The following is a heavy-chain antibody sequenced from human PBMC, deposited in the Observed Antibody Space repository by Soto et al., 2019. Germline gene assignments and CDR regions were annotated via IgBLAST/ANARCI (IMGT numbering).Heavy chain of an antibody. CDR3: ARYSGKYQGPIDY. D-gene: IGHD1-26*01. J-gene: IGHJ4*02. Sequence: VRLVESGGGVVQPGRSLRLSCAASGFTFSHYGIHWVRQAPGKGLEWLAVISYDGSNKHYADSVKGRFTVSRDNSKNTLYLQMNSLRAEDTAVYFCARYSGKYQGPIDYWGQGTLVTVSS. V-gene: IGHV3-30*03. CDR2: ISYDGSNK. CDR1: GFTFSHYG.